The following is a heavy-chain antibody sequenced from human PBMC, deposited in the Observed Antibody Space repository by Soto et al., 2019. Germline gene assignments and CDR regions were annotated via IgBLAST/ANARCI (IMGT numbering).Heavy chain of an antibody. CDR1: GFNFSSYV. J-gene: IGHJ4*02. V-gene: IGHV3-33*01. Sequence: QVQLVESGGGVVQPGRSLRLSCAASGFNFSSYVMHWVRQAPGKGLEWVAVLWSDGGNKYYADSVKGRFTISRENSKNTMYLQMNSLRAEDTGVYYCARDGPWLPRDGLRSSLYLDSWGKGTLVTV. CDR2: LWSDGGNK. CDR3: ARDGPWLPRDGLRSSLYLDS. D-gene: IGHD6-19*01.